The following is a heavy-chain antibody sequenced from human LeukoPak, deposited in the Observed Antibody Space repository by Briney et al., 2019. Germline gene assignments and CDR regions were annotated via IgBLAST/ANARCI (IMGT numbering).Heavy chain of an antibody. J-gene: IGHJ4*02. D-gene: IGHD2-2*01. CDR2: ISYDGSNK. Sequence: GGSLRLSCAASGFTFSSYGMHWVRQAPGKGLEWVAVISYDGSNKYYADSVKGRFTISRDNSKNTLYLQMNSLRAEDTAVYYCAKDQTSLRRPSAIDYWGQGTLVTVSS. CDR1: GFTFSSYG. V-gene: IGHV3-30*18. CDR3: AKDQTSLRRPSAIDY.